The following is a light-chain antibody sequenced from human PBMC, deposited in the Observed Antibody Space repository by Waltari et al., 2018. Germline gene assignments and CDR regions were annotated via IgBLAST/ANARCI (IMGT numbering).Light chain of an antibody. CDR2: GAS. CDR3: QQYSVWPLT. Sequence: EIVLTQSPATLSLSPGERATLSCRASQSVSSSLAWYQQKPGQAPRLLIYGASSRSTGIPDRFSGSGSGTDFTLIISSLEPEDFAVYYCQQYSVWPLTFGGRTKVEIK. CDR1: QSVSSS. J-gene: IGKJ4*01. V-gene: IGKV3-15*01.